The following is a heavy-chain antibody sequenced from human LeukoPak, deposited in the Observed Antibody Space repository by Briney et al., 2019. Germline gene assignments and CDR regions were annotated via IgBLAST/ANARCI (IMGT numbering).Heavy chain of an antibody. CDR2: IYYSVST. Sequence: SETLSLTCTVSDGSISSYYWSWIRQPPGKGLEWIGYIYYSVSTNYNPSLKNRVTISVDTSKNQFSLKLRSVTAADTAVYYCASGTYYYFDFWGQGTLVTVSS. V-gene: IGHV4-59*08. J-gene: IGHJ4*02. CDR1: DGSISSYY. D-gene: IGHD1-26*01. CDR3: ASGTYYYFDF.